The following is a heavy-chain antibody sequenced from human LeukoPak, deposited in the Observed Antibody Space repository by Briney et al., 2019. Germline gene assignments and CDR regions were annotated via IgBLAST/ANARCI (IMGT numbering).Heavy chain of an antibody. J-gene: IGHJ6*03. V-gene: IGHV3-7*03. CDR2: IKQDGSEK. CDR1: GFTFSSYW. Sequence: PGGSLRLSCAGSGFTFSSYWMSWVRQAPGKGLEWVANIKQDGSEKHYVDSVKGRFTISRDNSKNTLYLQMNSLRAEDTAIYYCAKNGDRGAYCSGGSCYPYFYYYMDVWGKGTTVTISS. D-gene: IGHD2-15*01. CDR3: AKNGDRGAYCSGGSCYPYFYYYMDV.